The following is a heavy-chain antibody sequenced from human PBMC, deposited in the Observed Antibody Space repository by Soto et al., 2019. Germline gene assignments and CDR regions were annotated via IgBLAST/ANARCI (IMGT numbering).Heavy chain of an antibody. CDR3: VGSGPDAH. CDR2: VKRDGSEK. Sequence: GGSLRLSCAASGSTFSSYWMIWVRQAPGKGLEWVASVKRDGSEKHYVDSVKGRFTISRGNAENSVYLQMNSLRAEDTAVYYCVGSGPDAHWGQGTLVTVSS. V-gene: IGHV3-7*01. CDR1: GSTFSSYW. D-gene: IGHD2-2*01. J-gene: IGHJ4*02.